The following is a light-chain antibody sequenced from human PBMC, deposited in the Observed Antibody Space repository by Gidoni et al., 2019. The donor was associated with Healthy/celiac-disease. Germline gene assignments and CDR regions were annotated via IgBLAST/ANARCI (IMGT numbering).Light chain of an antibody. CDR2: DNN. CDR1: SSNIGNNY. V-gene: IGLV1-51*01. Sequence: QSVLTQPPSVSAAPGQKVTISCSGSSSNIGNNYVSWYQQLPGTAPKLLIYDNNKRPSGIPDRFSGSKSGTSATLGITGLQTGDVADYYCGTCDSSLSAVVFGGGTKLTVL. J-gene: IGLJ2*01. CDR3: GTCDSSLSAVV.